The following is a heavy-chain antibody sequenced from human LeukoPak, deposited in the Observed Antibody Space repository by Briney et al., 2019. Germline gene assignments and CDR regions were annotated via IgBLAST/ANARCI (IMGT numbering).Heavy chain of an antibody. J-gene: IGHJ5*02. Sequence: ASVKVSCKASGGTFSSYAISWVRQAPGQGLEWMGGIIPIFGTANYAQKFQGRVTITTDESTSTAYMELSSLRSEDTAVYYCARGRIQIWLPGWFDPWGQGTLVTVSS. CDR3: ARGRIQIWLPGWFDP. CDR1: GGTFSSYA. D-gene: IGHD5-18*01. V-gene: IGHV1-69*05. CDR2: IIPIFGTA.